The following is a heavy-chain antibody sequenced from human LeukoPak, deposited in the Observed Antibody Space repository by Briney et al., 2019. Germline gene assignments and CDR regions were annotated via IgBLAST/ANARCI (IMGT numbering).Heavy chain of an antibody. V-gene: IGHV4-4*07. CDR2: VYTSGST. D-gene: IGHD5-18*01. CDR1: GGSISSHH. CDR3: ARDGLYSYGYSYFDY. Sequence: PSETLSLTCTVSGGSISSHHWSWVRQPAAKGLEWIGRVYTSGSTNYNPSLKSRVTMSVDTSKEQLSLTLSSVTAADTAVYYCARDGLYSYGYSYFDYWGQGTLVTVSS. J-gene: IGHJ4*02.